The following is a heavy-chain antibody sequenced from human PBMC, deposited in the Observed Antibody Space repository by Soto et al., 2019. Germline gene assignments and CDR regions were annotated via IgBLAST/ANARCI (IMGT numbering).Heavy chain of an antibody. CDR2: ISAYNGNT. CDR1: GYTFTSYG. J-gene: IGHJ3*02. CDR3: ARLSGYANPGAFDI. Sequence: ASVKVSCKASGYTFTSYGISWVRQAPGQGLEWMGWISAYNGNTNYAQKLQGRVTMTTDTSTSTAYMELRSLRSDDTAVYYCARLSGYANPGAFDIWGQGTMVTVSS. V-gene: IGHV1-18*01. D-gene: IGHD5-12*01.